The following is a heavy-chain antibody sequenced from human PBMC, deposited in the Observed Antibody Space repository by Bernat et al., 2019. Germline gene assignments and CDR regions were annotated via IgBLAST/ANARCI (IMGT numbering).Heavy chain of an antibody. V-gene: IGHV1-69*01. CDR1: GGTFSSYA. CDR3: ARSLGLRSLYYYYYMDV. CDR2: IIPIFGTA. Sequence: QVQLVQSGAEVKKPGSSVKVSCKASGGTFSSYAISWVRQAPGQGLEWMGGIIPIFGTANYSQKFQGRVTITADESTSTAFMELGSLRSEDTAVYYCARSLGLRSLYYYYYMDVWGEGTTVTVSS. D-gene: IGHD4-17*01. J-gene: IGHJ6*03.